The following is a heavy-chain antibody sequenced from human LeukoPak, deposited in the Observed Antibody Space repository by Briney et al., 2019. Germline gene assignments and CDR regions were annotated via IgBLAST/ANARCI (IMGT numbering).Heavy chain of an antibody. J-gene: IGHJ4*02. Sequence: QSGGSLRLSCAASGXVVSTYPMNWVRQAPGKGLEWVSGISGGGTNTYYADSVKGRFTISRDTFKNTLVLQMNGLRAEDAAVYYCTKSVGYLYDSSGYYWLGTFDYWGQGTLVAVSS. CDR1: GXVVSTYP. CDR2: ISGGGTNT. CDR3: TKSVGYLYDSSGYYWLGTFDY. D-gene: IGHD3-22*01. V-gene: IGHV3-23*01.